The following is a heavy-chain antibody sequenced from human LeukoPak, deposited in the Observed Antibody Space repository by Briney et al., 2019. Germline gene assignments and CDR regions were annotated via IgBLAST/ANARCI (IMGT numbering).Heavy chain of an antibody. V-gene: IGHV1-2*02. Sequence: ASVKVSCKASGYTFTGYYMHWVRQAPGQGLEWMGWINPNSGGTNYAQKFQGRVTMTRDTSISTAYMELRSLRSDDTAVYYCARGDSSSWYQDIDYWGQGTLVTVSS. J-gene: IGHJ4*02. CDR3: ARGDSSSWYQDIDY. CDR1: GYTFTGYY. CDR2: INPNSGGT. D-gene: IGHD6-13*01.